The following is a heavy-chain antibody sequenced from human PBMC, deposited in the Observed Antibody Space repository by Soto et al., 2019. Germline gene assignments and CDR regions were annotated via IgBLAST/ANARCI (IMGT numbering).Heavy chain of an antibody. J-gene: IGHJ4*02. V-gene: IGHV3-33*01. CDR3: AFGNLSYYFDY. CDR2: IWYDGSDK. D-gene: IGHD3-16*01. Sequence: GGSLRLSCAASGFTFSGFGMHWVRQAPGKGLEWVAIIWYDGSDKYYADSVKGRFTVSRDDSKNTLYLQMNSLRAEDTAVYHCAFGNLSYYFDYWGQGTPVTVSS. CDR1: GFTFSGFG.